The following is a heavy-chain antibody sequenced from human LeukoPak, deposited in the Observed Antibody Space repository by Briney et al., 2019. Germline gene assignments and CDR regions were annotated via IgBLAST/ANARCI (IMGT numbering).Heavy chain of an antibody. Sequence: GGSLRLSCGASGLTFSIYGMHWVRQAPGKGPEWVAVIWFDGSNKYYADSVKGRFTISRDNSKNTLYLQINSLRAEDTAVYYCARANYGSGSNYYYGLDVWGQGTTVTVSS. CDR1: GLTFSIYG. J-gene: IGHJ6*02. D-gene: IGHD3-10*01. CDR3: ARANYGSGSNYYYGLDV. V-gene: IGHV3-33*01. CDR2: IWFDGSNK.